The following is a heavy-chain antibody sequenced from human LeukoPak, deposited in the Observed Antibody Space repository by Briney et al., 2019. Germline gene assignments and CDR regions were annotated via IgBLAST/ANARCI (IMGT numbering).Heavy chain of an antibody. Sequence: PGRSLRLSCAASGFTFSSYGMHWVRQAPGKGLEWVAVISYDGSNKYYAGSVKGRFTISRDNSKNTLYLQMNSLRGEDTAVYYCAGDLVAVAGNGDYWGQGTLVTVSS. CDR2: ISYDGSNK. CDR3: AGDLVAVAGNGDY. D-gene: IGHD6-19*01. CDR1: GFTFSSYG. V-gene: IGHV3-30*03. J-gene: IGHJ4*02.